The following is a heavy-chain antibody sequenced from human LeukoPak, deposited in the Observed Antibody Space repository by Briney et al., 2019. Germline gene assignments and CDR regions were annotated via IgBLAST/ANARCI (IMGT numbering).Heavy chain of an antibody. CDR1: GFTFSGFW. D-gene: IGHD6-6*01. V-gene: IGHV3-7*03. CDR3: ARSSYSSSSSV. J-gene: IGHJ3*01. CDR2: INSDGSEG. Sequence: GGSLRLSCAVSGFTFSGFWMSWSRQAPGKGLEWVASINSDGSEGYYADVVKGRFTISRDNAKNSLYLQINSLRAEDTAVYYCARSSYSSSSSVWGQGAMVTVSS.